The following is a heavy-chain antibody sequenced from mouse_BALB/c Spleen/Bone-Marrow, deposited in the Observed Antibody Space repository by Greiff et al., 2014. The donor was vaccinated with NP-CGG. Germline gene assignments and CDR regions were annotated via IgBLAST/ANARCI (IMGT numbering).Heavy chain of an antibody. CDR1: GFNIKDTY. D-gene: IGHD1-1*01. CDR2: IDPANGNT. V-gene: IGHV14-3*02. CDR3: ARGGSSYGWYFDV. Sequence: VQLQQSGAELVKPGASVKLSCTASGFNIKDTYMHWVKQRPEQGLEWIGRIDPANGNTKYDPKFQGKATITADTSSNTAYLQLGSLTSEDTAVYYCARGGSSYGWYFDVWGAGTTVTVSS. J-gene: IGHJ1*01.